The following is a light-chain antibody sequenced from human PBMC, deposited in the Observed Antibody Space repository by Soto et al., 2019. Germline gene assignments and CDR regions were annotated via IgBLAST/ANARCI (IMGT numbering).Light chain of an antibody. V-gene: IGKV3-20*01. Sequence: EIVLTQSPGSLSLSPGERATLSCRASQPLNLNYLAWYQQKPGQAPRLLIYDASSRATGTPDRLSGTGSATDFTLTISRLEPEDFEVYYCHQYYRTPRTLGQGTKVDIK. CDR3: HQYYRTPRT. J-gene: IGKJ1*01. CDR1: QPLNLNY. CDR2: DAS.